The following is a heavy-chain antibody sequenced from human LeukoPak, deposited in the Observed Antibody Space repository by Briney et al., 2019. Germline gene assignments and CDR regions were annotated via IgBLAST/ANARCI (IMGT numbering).Heavy chain of an antibody. CDR2: IGGSGVNT. J-gene: IGHJ4*02. CDR3: ARDIVGTSQFDY. CDR1: GFTFSSYA. V-gene: IGHV3-23*01. D-gene: IGHD1-26*01. Sequence: GGSLRLSCAASGFTFSSYAMSWVPQAPGKGLEWVSTIGGSGVNTFYSDSVKGRFTISRDKSKNTLYLQMNSLRAEDTAVYYCARDIVGTSQFDYWGQGTLVTVSS.